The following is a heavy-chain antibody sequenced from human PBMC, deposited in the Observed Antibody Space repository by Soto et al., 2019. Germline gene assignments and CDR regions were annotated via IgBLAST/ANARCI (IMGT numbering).Heavy chain of an antibody. CDR2: IYHNGNT. CDR3: ARDVAMTGETDRFDY. CDR1: GDSINTDKW. J-gene: IGHJ4*02. D-gene: IGHD3-10*01. V-gene: IGHV4-4*02. Sequence: KPSETLSLTCTVSGDSINTDKWWSWVRQPPGKGLEWIGEIYHNGNTDYNPSLKSRVTMSVDTSKNQFSLKVTSVTAADTAIYYCARDVAMTGETDRFDYWGQGTLVTVSS.